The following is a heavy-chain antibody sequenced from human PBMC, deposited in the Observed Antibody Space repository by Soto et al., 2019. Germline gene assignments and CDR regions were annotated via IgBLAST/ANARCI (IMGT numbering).Heavy chain of an antibody. CDR3: ARVVNLYYYYGMDV. D-gene: IGHD3-22*01. J-gene: IGHJ6*02. CDR1: GFTFSSYW. V-gene: IGHV3-74*01. CDR2: INSDGSST. Sequence: PGGSLRLSCAASGFTFSSYWMHCVRQAPGKGLVWVSRINSDGSSTSYADSVKGRFTISRDNAKNTLYLQMNSLRAEDTAVYYCARVVNLYYYYGMDVWGQGTTVTVSS.